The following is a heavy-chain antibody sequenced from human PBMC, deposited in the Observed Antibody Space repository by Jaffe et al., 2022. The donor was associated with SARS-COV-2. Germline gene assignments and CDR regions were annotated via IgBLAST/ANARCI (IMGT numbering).Heavy chain of an antibody. CDR3: ARQIRYCSGGSCYSRPYYFDY. J-gene: IGHJ4*02. CDR1: GGSISSSSYY. Sequence: QLQLQESGPGLVKPSETLSLTCTVSGGSISSSSYYWGWIRQPPGKGLEWIGSIYYSGSTYYNPSLKSRVTISVDTSKNQFSLKLSSVTAADTAVYYCARQIRYCSGGSCYSRPYYFDYWGQGTLVTVSS. V-gene: IGHV4-39*01. CDR2: IYYSGST. D-gene: IGHD2-15*01.